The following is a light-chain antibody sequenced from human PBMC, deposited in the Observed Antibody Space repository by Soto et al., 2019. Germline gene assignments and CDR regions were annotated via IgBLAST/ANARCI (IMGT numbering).Light chain of an antibody. CDR2: EVS. V-gene: IGLV2-14*01. CDR3: SSYTTISTHV. J-gene: IGLJ1*01. Sequence: QSVLTKPASVSGSPGQSITISCTGTSSDVGGYKYVSWYQQYPGKAPKLMIYEVSNRPSGVSNRFSGSKSGNTASLTISGLQAEDEADYYCSSYTTISTHVFGTGTKLTVL. CDR1: SSDVGGYKY.